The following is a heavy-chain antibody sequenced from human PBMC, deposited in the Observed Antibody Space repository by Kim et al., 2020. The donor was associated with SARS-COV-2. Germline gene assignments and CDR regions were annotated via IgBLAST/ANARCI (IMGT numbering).Heavy chain of an antibody. V-gene: IGHV3-53*01. J-gene: IGHJ4*02. CDR3: ARGARFSAIDDF. Sequence: TYYADSLKGRFTISRDNRKNTVYLQMNFLSAEDTAVYYCARGARFSAIDDFWGQGTLVIVSS. CDR2: T. D-gene: IGHD3-3*01.